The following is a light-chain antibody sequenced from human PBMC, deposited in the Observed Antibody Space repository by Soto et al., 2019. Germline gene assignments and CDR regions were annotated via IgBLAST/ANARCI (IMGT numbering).Light chain of an antibody. V-gene: IGKV3-20*01. CDR1: QSVGSNC. J-gene: IGKJ1*01. Sequence: EIVLTQSPATLSLSPGDRATLSCRASQSVGSNCLAWYQQKSCHSPRLLIYGASFSASGIPARFSGSGSGKDITLTISRLEHEDFAMYYCHQYDSSPRTFGQGTKVEIK. CDR2: GAS. CDR3: HQYDSSPRT.